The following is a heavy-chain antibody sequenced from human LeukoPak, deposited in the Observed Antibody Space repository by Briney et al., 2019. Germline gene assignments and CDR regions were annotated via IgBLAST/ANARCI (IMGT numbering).Heavy chain of an antibody. CDR3: AKDEFRGSGLIDY. J-gene: IGHJ4*02. D-gene: IGHD6-19*01. V-gene: IGHV3-23*01. CDR2: ISISGAKT. CDR1: GLTLSTYA. Sequence: GGSLRLSCAASGLTLSTYAVNWVRQAPGKGLGWVSVISISGAKTYYADSLKGRFTISRDNFKNTLYLQMNSLRVEDTAVYYCAKDEFRGSGLIDYWGQGTLVTVSS.